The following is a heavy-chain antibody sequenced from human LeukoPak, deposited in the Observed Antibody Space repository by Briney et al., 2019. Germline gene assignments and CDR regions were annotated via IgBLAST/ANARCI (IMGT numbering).Heavy chain of an antibody. V-gene: IGHV3-23*01. J-gene: IGHJ4*02. CDR1: GFTFSSYA. CDR3: AKNRYSSSWDPFDY. D-gene: IGHD6-13*01. Sequence: GGSLRLFCGASGFTFSSYAMSGVRQAPGKGLEGVSAISGSGGSTYYADSVKGRFTISRDNAKNTLYLQMNSLRAEDTAVYYCAKNRYSSSWDPFDYWGQGTLVTVSS. CDR2: ISGSGGST.